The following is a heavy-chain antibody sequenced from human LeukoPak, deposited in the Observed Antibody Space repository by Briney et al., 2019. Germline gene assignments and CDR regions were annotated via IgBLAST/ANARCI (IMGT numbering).Heavy chain of an antibody. CDR3: ARELAAGT. D-gene: IGHD6-19*01. J-gene: IGHJ5*02. V-gene: IGHV3-74*01. Sequence: GGSLRLSCAASGFTFSSYWMHWVRQAPGKGLVWVSRINGDGSSTNYADSVKGRFTISRDNAKNTLYLQMSSLRAEDTAVYYCARELAAGTWGQGTLVTVSS. CDR1: GFTFSSYW. CDR2: INGDGSST.